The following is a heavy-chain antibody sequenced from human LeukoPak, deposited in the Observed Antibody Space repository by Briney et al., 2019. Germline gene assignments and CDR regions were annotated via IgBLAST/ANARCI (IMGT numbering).Heavy chain of an antibody. CDR2: INHSGST. J-gene: IGHJ4*02. Sequence: SETLSLTCAVYGGSFSGYYWSCIRQPPGKGLEWIGEINHSGSTNYNPSLKSRVTISVDTSKNQFSLKLSSVTAADTAVYYCAREDLGGYEDYWGQGTLVTVSS. CDR3: AREDLGGYEDY. D-gene: IGHD5-12*01. V-gene: IGHV4-34*01. CDR1: GGSFSGYY.